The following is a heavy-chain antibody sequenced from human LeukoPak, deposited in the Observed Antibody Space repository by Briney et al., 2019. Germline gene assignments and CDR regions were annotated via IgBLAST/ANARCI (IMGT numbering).Heavy chain of an antibody. CDR2: IYHSGST. J-gene: IGHJ6*03. D-gene: IGHD6-13*01. V-gene: IGHV4-38-2*02. CDR3: ARAGYSSPYYYYMDV. Sequence: SETLPLTCTVSGYSISSGYYWGWIRQPPGKGLEWIGSIYHSGSTYYNPSLKSRVTISVDTSKNQFSLKLSSVTAADTAVYYCARAGYSSPYYYYMDVWGKGTTVTVSS. CDR1: GYSISSGYY.